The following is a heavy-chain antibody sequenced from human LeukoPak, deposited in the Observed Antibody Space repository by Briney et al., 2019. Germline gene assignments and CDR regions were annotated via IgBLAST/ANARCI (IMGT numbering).Heavy chain of an antibody. Sequence: GGSLRLSCAASGFTFSSYSMNWVRQAPGKGLEWVSSISSSSSYIYYADSVKGRFTISRDNAKNSLYLQMNSLRAEDTAVYYCARDAGAVAAYSAEYFQHWGQGTLVTVSS. CDR2: ISSSSSYI. V-gene: IGHV3-21*01. CDR1: GFTFSSYS. D-gene: IGHD6-19*01. J-gene: IGHJ1*01. CDR3: ARDAGAVAAYSAEYFQH.